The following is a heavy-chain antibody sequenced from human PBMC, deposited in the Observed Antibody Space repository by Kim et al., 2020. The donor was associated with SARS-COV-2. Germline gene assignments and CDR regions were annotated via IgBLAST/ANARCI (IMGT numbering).Heavy chain of an antibody. CDR1: GFIFSSYA. CDR3: VRDPERGYSYGWGAFDI. Sequence: GGSLRLSCAGSGFIFSSYAMHWVRQAPGKGLEWVAVISYDGSNKNYADSVKGRFTASRDNSKNTLYLQMNSLRADDTAMYHCVRDPERGYSYGWGAFDIWGHATMVTVSS. D-gene: IGHD5-18*01. J-gene: IGHJ3*02. V-gene: IGHV3-30-3*01. CDR2: ISYDGSNK.